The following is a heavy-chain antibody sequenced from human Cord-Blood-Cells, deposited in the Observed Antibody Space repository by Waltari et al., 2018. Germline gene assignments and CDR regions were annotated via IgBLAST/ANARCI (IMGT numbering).Heavy chain of an antibody. CDR1: GFPFCRYS. CDR2: ISSSSSYI. J-gene: IGHJ4*02. V-gene: IGHV3-21*01. D-gene: IGHD4-17*01. CDR3: ARVGYGGNHFFDY. Sequence: EVQLVESGGGLVKPGGSLRLPCAASGFPFCRYSLTWVRQAPGKGLEWVSSISSSSSYIYYADSVKGRFTISRDNAKNSLYLQMNSLRAEDTTVYYCARVGYGGNHFFDYWGQGTLVTVSS.